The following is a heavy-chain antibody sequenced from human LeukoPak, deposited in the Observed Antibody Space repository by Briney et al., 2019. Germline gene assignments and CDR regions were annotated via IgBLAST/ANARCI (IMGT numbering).Heavy chain of an antibody. J-gene: IGHJ4*02. CDR1: GFTFSSYS. CDR2: ISSSSSYI. CDR3: ARDSRQQLPH. D-gene: IGHD6-13*01. Sequence: GGSLRLSCAASGFTFSSYSMNWVRQAPGKGLEWVSSISSSSSYIYYADSVKGRFTISRDNAKNSLYLQMSSLRAEDTAVYYCARDSRQQLPHWGQGTLVTVSS. V-gene: IGHV3-21*01.